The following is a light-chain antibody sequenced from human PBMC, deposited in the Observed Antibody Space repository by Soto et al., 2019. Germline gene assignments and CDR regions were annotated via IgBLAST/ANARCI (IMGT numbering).Light chain of an antibody. CDR2: YDS. Sequence: SYELTQPPSVSVAPGKTARITCGGNNIGSKSVHWYQQKPGQAPVLVIYYDSDRPSGIPERFSVSNSGNTATLTISRVEAGDEADYYCQVWDSSSDHPNVVFGGGTKLTVL. CDR1: NIGSKS. V-gene: IGLV3-21*04. J-gene: IGLJ2*01. CDR3: QVWDSSSDHPNVV.